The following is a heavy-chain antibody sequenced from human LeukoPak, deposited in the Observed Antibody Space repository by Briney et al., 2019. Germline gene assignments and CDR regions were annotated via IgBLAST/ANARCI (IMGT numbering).Heavy chain of an antibody. V-gene: IGHV3-23*01. J-gene: IGHJ4*02. CDR2: ISGSGGST. CDR3: AKDRRATTVTLDY. Sequence: GGSLRLSCAASGFTFSSYAMSWVRQAPGKGLEWVSAISGSGGSTYYADSVKGRFTISRDNSKNTMYLQMNSLRAEDTAVYYCAKDRRATTVTLDYWGQGTLVTVSS. CDR1: GFTFSSYA. D-gene: IGHD4-11*01.